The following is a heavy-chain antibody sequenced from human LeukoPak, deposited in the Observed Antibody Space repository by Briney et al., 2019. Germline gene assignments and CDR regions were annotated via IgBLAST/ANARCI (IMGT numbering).Heavy chain of an antibody. CDR2: INNVGSHI. J-gene: IGHJ4*02. D-gene: IGHD3-10*01. CDR1: GFTFSTSA. Sequence: GGSLRLSCTTSGFTFSTSAMNWVRQAPGKGLEWVSSINNVGSHIYYADSVRGRFIISRDNAKNSFFLQMSNLRAEDTAVYYCVRGGVGTSGYFDYWGQGTLVTVSS. CDR3: VRGGVGTSGYFDY. V-gene: IGHV3-21*01.